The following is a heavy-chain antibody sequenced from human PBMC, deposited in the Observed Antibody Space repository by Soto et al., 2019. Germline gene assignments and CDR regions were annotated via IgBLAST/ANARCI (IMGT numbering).Heavy chain of an antibody. D-gene: IGHD2-15*01. Sequence: SETLSLTCTVSGGYISSYYWSWIRQPPGKGLEWIGYIYYSGSTNYNPSLKSRVTISVDTSKNQFSLKLSSVTAADTAVYYCARVRVYCSGGSCLYNWFDPWGQGTLVTVSS. CDR1: GGYISSYY. J-gene: IGHJ5*02. V-gene: IGHV4-59*01. CDR3: ARVRVYCSGGSCLYNWFDP. CDR2: IYYSGST.